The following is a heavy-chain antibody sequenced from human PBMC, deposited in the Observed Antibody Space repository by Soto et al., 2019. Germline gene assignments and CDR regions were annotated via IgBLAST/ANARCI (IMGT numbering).Heavy chain of an antibody. V-gene: IGHV2-5*02. CDR1: GFSLSTSGVG. J-gene: IGHJ6*02. D-gene: IGHD6-13*01. CDR3: AHSGTAAGAGGGMDV. CDR2: IYWADDK. Sequence: QITLKESGPTLVKPTQTLTLTCTFSGFSLSTSGVGVGWIRQPPGKALEWLALIYWADDKRYSPSRKSRRTTADDTSKDQVVLTMTNMDPVDTSTYDCAHSGTAAGAGGGMDVWGQGTTVTVSS.